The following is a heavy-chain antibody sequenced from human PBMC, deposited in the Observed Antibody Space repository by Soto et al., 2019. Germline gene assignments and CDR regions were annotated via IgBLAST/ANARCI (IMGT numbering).Heavy chain of an antibody. Sequence: GGSLRLSCAASGFTLSTYDMHWVRQATGEGLEWVAALSYAGDTYYPGSVRGRFTVSREGAKNSLYLQMNSLTAGDTAVYYCAKGPHPASGYYYMDVWGKGTTVTV. CDR1: GFTLSTYD. CDR3: AKGPHPASGYYYMDV. V-gene: IGHV3-13*01. CDR2: LSYAGDT. D-gene: IGHD3-10*01. J-gene: IGHJ6*03.